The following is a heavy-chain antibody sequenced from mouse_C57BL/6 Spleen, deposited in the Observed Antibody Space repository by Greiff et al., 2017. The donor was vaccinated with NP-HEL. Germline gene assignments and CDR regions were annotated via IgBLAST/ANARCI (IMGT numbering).Heavy chain of an antibody. J-gene: IGHJ3*01. Sequence: EVQRVESGGGLVKPGGSLKLSCAASGFTFSSYAMSWVRQTPEKRLAWVATISDGGSYTYYPDNVKGRFTISRDNAKNNLYLQMSHLKAEDTAMYYCARVLFAYWGQGTLVTVSA. V-gene: IGHV5-4*01. CDR1: GFTFSSYA. CDR3: ARVLFAY. CDR2: ISDGGSYT.